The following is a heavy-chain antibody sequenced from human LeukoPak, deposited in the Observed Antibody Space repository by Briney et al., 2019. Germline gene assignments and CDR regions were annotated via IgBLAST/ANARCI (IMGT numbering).Heavy chain of an antibody. CDR3: AREKIGTGTVLGKDYYMDV. CDR1: GFTVSSNY. D-gene: IGHD3-16*01. V-gene: IGHV4-39*07. J-gene: IGHJ6*03. Sequence: GSLRLSCAASGFTVSSNYMSWVRQAPGKGLEWIGSIYYTGNTYYNPSLKSRVTISVDTSKNQFSLKLSSVTAADTAMYYCAREKIGTGTVLGKDYYMDVWGKGTTVTVSS. CDR2: IYYTGNT.